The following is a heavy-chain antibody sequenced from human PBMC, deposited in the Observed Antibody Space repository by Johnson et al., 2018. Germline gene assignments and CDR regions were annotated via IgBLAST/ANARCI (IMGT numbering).Heavy chain of an antibody. D-gene: IGHD5-24*01. CDR2: ISFDGSNK. J-gene: IGHJ6*02. Sequence: QVQLQESGGGVVQPGRSXRLSCAASEFTFSNSGMHWVRQAPGKGLEWVALISFDGSNKYYADSVKGRFTISRDNSKNTLYLQMNSLRGEDTAVYFCARDRGDGYTYHYGMDVWGQGTTVTVSS. CDR1: EFTFSNSG. CDR3: ARDRGDGYTYHYGMDV. V-gene: IGHV3-33*08.